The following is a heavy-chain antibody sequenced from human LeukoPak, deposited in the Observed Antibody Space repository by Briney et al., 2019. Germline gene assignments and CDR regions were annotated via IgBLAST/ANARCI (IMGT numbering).Heavy chain of an antibody. V-gene: IGHV3-53*01. CDR1: GFTVSSNY. CDR3: ASSGSGDNYHYYGMDV. D-gene: IGHD3-10*01. J-gene: IGHJ6*02. Sequence: GGSLRLSCAASGFTVSSNYMSWVRQAPGKGLEWVSRIYSGGSTYYADSVKGRFTISRDKSKNTLYLQMNSLRAEDTAVYYCASSGSGDNYHYYGMDVRGQGTTVTVSS. CDR2: IYSGGST.